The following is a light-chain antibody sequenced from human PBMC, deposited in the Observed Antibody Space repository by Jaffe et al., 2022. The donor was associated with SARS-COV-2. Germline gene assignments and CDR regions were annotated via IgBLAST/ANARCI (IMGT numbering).Light chain of an antibody. J-gene: IGKJ4*01. Sequence: EIVLTQSPGTLSLSPGERATLSCRASQSVGKNYLGWYQKKPGQVPRLLIYDASNRASGIPDRFSGSGSETDFTLTISSLDPEDFAVYYCHQYASPPLTFGGGTKVEIK. V-gene: IGKV3-20*01. CDR1: QSVGKNY. CDR2: DAS. CDR3: HQYASPPLT.